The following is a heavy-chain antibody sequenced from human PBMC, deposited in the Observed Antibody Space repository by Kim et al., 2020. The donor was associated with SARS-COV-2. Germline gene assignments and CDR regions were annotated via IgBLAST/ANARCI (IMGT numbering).Heavy chain of an antibody. D-gene: IGHD2-2*01. V-gene: IGHV1-18*01. Sequence: ASVKVSCKASGYTFTSYGISWVRQAPGQGLEWMGWISAYNGNTNYAQKLQGRVTMTTDTSTSTAYMELRSLRSDDTAVYYCARDGCSSTSCYLSPSPWFDPWGQGTLVTVSS. J-gene: IGHJ5*02. CDR2: ISAYNGNT. CDR3: ARDGCSSTSCYLSPSPWFDP. CDR1: GYTFTSYG.